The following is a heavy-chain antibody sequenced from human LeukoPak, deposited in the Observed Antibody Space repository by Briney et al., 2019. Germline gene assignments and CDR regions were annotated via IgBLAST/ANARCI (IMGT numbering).Heavy chain of an antibody. D-gene: IGHD4-17*01. CDR2: ISSSSSYI. CDR1: GFTFSSYS. CDR3: ARGPYGDYVEGNWFDP. J-gene: IGHJ5*02. Sequence: PGGSLRLSCAASGFTFSSYSMNWVRQAPGKGLEWVSSISSSSSYIYYADSVKGRFTTSRDNAKNSLYLQMNSLRAEDTAVYYCARGPYGDYVEGNWFDPWGQGTLVTVSS. V-gene: IGHV3-21*01.